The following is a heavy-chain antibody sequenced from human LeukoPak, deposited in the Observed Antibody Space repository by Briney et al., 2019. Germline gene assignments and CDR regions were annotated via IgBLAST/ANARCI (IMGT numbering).Heavy chain of an antibody. V-gene: IGHV3-48*03. CDR1: GFTFSSYE. CDR3: ARLIGSGSLGFDY. Sequence: PGGSLRLSCAAPGFTFSSYEMNWVRQAPGKGLEWVSYISSSGSTIYYADSVKGRFTISRDNAKNSLYLQMNSLRAEDTAVYYCARLIGSGSLGFDYWGQGTLVTVSS. D-gene: IGHD3-10*01. J-gene: IGHJ4*02. CDR2: ISSSGSTI.